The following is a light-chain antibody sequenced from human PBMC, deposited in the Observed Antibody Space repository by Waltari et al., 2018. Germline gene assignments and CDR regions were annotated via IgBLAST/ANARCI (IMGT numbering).Light chain of an antibody. J-gene: IGLJ2*01. Sequence: QSALTQPASVSGSPGQSITIPCTGSRSDVGGDNYVSWYQQHQGKAPKLMIYDVNKWPSGVSNRLSGYQSGNTAFRTISWLQAEDEADYYCSSYTSTSDTGSDSHVVFGGGTKLTVL. CDR1: RSDVGGDNY. CDR2: DVN. V-gene: IGLV2-14*03. CDR3: SSYTSTSDTGSDSHVV.